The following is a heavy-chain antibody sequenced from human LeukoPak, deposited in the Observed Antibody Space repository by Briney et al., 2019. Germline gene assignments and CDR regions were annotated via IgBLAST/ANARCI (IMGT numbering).Heavy chain of an antibody. Sequence: GGSLRLSCAASGLTVSSNYMSWVRQAPGKGLEWVSVIYSGGTTYYANSVKGRFTISRDNSKNTLYLQMNSLRAEDTAVYYCASRPSIYSSGWCGGEYWGQGTLVTVSS. CDR3: ASRPSIYSSGWCGGEY. CDR1: GLTVSSNY. V-gene: IGHV3-53*01. D-gene: IGHD6-19*01. J-gene: IGHJ4*02. CDR2: IYSGGTT.